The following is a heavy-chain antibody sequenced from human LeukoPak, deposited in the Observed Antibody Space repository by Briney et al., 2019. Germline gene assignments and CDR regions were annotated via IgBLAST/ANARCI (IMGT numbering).Heavy chain of an antibody. Sequence: TGGSLRLSCAASGFTFSSYAMSWVRQTPGKGLEWVAVISYDGSNKYYADSVKGRFTISRDNAKNSLYLQMNSLRAEDTAVYYCARDPSPRTSYYYYYMDVWGKGTTVTVSS. D-gene: IGHD2-2*01. CDR1: GFTFSSYA. V-gene: IGHV3-30*03. CDR2: ISYDGSNK. J-gene: IGHJ6*03. CDR3: ARDPSPRTSYYYYYMDV.